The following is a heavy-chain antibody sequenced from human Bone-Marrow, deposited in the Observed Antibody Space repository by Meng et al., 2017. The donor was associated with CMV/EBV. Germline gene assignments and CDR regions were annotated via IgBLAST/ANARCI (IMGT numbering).Heavy chain of an antibody. CDR1: GFIFGDYL. CDR3: ATGPIAAAGTEY. V-gene: IGHV3-11*01. D-gene: IGHD6-13*01. J-gene: IGHJ4*02. Sequence: GESLKISCTASGFIFGDYLMGWVRQAPGKGPEWVSYISSSGSTIYYADSVKGRFTISRDNAKNSLYLQMNSLRAEDTAVYYCATGPIAAAGTEYWGQGTLVTVS. CDR2: ISSSGSTI.